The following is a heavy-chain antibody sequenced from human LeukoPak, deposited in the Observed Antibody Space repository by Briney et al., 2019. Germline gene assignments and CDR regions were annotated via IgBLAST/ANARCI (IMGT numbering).Heavy chain of an antibody. Sequence: ASVKVSCKASGYTFTAYYVHWMRRAPGQGLEWMGWINPNSGGTDFAQKFQGRVTMTRDTSISTVYMELSRLRSDDTAVYICAKDRGEPYYFDFWGQGTQVTVSP. J-gene: IGHJ4*02. CDR2: INPNSGGT. D-gene: IGHD3-16*01. CDR1: GYTFTAYY. CDR3: AKDRGEPYYFDF. V-gene: IGHV1-2*02.